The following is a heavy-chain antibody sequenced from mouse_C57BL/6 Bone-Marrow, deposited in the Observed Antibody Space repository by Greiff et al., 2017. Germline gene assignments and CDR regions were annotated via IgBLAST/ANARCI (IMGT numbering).Heavy chain of an antibody. D-gene: IGHD2-3*01. Sequence: EVQLQQSGAELVRPGASVKLSCTASGFNIKDDYIHWVKQRPEQGLEWIGWIDPEIGDTEYASKFKGKATMTSATSSNTAYLQLSSLTSEDTAVYYCSSFDGNYFDFWGQGTPLTVAS. CDR2: IDPEIGDT. J-gene: IGHJ2*01. CDR3: SSFDGNYFDF. V-gene: IGHV14-4*01. CDR1: GFNIKDDY.